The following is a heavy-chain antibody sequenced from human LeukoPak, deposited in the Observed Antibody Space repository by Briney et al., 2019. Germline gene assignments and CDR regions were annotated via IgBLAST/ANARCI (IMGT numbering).Heavy chain of an antibody. J-gene: IGHJ6*03. CDR3: AKVGGIAVATYYYMDV. CDR1: GFTFRSYD. Sequence: GGSLRISWAASGFTFRSYDMHWVRQAPGTGREWVAFIRFDGSNKYYADSVKGRFTISRDNSRNTLYLQMNSLRAEDTAVYYCAKVGGIAVATYYYMDVWGKGTTVTVSS. V-gene: IGHV3-30*02. CDR2: IRFDGSNK. D-gene: IGHD6-19*01.